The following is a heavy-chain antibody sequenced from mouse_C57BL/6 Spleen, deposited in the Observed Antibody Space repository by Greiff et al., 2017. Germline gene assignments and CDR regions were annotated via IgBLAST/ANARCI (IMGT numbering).Heavy chain of an antibody. CDR2: IYPGDGDT. CDR1: GYAFSSSW. Sequence: QVQLQQSGPELVKPGASVKISCKASGYAFSSSWMNWVKQRPGKGLERIGRIYPGDGDTNYNGKFKGKATLPADKSSSTAYIQLSSLTSEDSAVYFCARSGGSSYPFDYWGQGTTLTVSS. D-gene: IGHD1-1*01. J-gene: IGHJ2*01. CDR3: ARSGGSSYPFDY. V-gene: IGHV1-82*01.